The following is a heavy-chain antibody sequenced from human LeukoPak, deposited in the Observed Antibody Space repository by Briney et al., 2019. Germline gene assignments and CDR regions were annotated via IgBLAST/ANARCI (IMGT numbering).Heavy chain of an antibody. V-gene: IGHV1-18*01. CDR1: GYTFTSYA. Sequence: ASVKVSCKPSGYTFTSYALSWVRQAPGQGLEWMGWISTYSGNTNYAQKLQGRITMTIETSTSTAYMELRSLRSDDTAVYYCARGSAFSAVAFDYWGQGTLVTVSS. D-gene: IGHD6-19*01. J-gene: IGHJ4*02. CDR2: ISTYSGNT. CDR3: ARGSAFSAVAFDY.